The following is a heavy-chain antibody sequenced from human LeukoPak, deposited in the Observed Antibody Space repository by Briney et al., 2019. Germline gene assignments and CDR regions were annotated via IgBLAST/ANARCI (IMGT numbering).Heavy chain of an antibody. J-gene: IGHJ4*02. CDR1: GFPFSSYA. CDR2: ISGSGDDT. D-gene: IGHD5-18*01. Sequence: GGFLRLSCVVSGFPFSSYAMSWVRQAPGKGLEWVSGISGSGDDTYYAASVKGRFIVSRDTSKNTLYLQMNSLRAEDTAVYYCAKDPLNTLMVSPTFDYWGQGTLVTVSS. V-gene: IGHV3-23*01. CDR3: AKDPLNTLMVSPTFDY.